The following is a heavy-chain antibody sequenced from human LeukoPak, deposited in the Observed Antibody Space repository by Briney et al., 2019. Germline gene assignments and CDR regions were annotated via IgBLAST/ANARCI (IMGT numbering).Heavy chain of an antibody. Sequence: GGSLRLSCAASGFTFSSYWMSWVRQAPGKGLEWVANIKQDGSEKYYVDSVKGRFTISRDNAKNSLYLQMNSLRAEGTAVYYCARGAHCSSTSCLLYNWFDPWGQGTLVTVSS. D-gene: IGHD2-2*01. CDR1: GFTFSSYW. CDR2: IKQDGSEK. J-gene: IGHJ5*02. CDR3: ARGAHCSSTSCLLYNWFDP. V-gene: IGHV3-7*03.